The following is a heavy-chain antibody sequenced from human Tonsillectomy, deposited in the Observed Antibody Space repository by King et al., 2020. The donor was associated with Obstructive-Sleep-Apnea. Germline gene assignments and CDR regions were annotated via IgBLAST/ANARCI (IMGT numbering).Heavy chain of an antibody. CDR1: GFTFSSYG. CDR3: ARDLPYYDSSGYYPFDY. Sequence: VQLVESGGGVVQPGRSLRLSCAASGFTFSSYGMHWVRQAPGKGLEWVAVIWYDGSNKYYADSVKGRFTISRDNSKNTLYLQMNSLRAEDMAVYYCARDLPYYDSSGYYPFDYWGQGTLVTVSS. J-gene: IGHJ4*02. D-gene: IGHD3-22*01. V-gene: IGHV3-33*01. CDR2: IWYDGSNK.